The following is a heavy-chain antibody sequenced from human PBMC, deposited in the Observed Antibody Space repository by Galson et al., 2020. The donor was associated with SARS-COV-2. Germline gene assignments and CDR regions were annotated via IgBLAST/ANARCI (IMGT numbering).Heavy chain of an antibody. V-gene: IGHV4-31*03. CDR1: GGSISSGGYY. Sequence: TLSLTCTVSGGSISSGGYYWSWIRQHPGKGLEWIGYIYYSGSTYYNPSLKSRVTISVDTSKNQFSLKLSSVTAADTAVYYCARDVSGGASDIWGQGTMVTVSS. CDR2: IYYSGST. CDR3: ARDVSGGASDI. D-gene: IGHD1-26*01. J-gene: IGHJ3*02.